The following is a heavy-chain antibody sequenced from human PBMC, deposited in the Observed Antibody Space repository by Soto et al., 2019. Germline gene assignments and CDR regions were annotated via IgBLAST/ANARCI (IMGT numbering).Heavy chain of an antibody. CDR1: GFTFSTYD. CDR3: ARRKERSGPHYFDY. D-gene: IGHD6-25*01. J-gene: IGHJ4*02. CDR2: MNPNTGNT. Sequence: QVQLVQSGTEVRKPGTSVKVSCKTSGFTFSTYDISWVRQASGQGLEWMGWMNPNTGNTGYAQNFQGRVTMTRNTSISTAYMGLSRLRSEDTAVYFCARRKERSGPHYFDYWGQGTLVTVSS. V-gene: IGHV1-8*01.